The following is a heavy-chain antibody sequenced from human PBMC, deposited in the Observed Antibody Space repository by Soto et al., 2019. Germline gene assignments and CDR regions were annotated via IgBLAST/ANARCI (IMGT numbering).Heavy chain of an antibody. J-gene: IGHJ4*02. V-gene: IGHV3-23*01. CDR2: ITYNGDNT. CDR3: ARYIRGPTVFYFDF. CDR1: GFTFSSYA. D-gene: IGHD5-18*01. Sequence: VGSLRLSCAASGFTFSSYAMTWVRQAPGKGLEWVSVITYNGDNTYYADSVKGRFTIPRDNSKDTVHLQMNSLRAEDTAVYYCARYIRGPTVFYFDFWGPGVLVTVSS.